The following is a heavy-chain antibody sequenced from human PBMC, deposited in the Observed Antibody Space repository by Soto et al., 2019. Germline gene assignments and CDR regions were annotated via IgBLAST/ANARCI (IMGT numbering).Heavy chain of an antibody. J-gene: IGHJ4*02. D-gene: IGHD4-17*01. V-gene: IGHV3-30*18. CDR3: AKLMTTVTTLTY. CDR1: GFTFSSYG. Sequence: PGGSLRLSCAASGFTFSSYGMHWVRQAPGKGLEWVAVISYDGSNKYYADSVKGRFTISRDNSKNTLYLQMNSLRAEDTAVYYCAKLMTTVTTLTYWGQGTLVTVSS. CDR2: ISYDGSNK.